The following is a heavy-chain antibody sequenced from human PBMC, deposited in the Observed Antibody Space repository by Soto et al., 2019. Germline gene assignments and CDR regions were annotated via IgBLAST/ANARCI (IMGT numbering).Heavy chain of an antibody. J-gene: IGHJ4*02. Sequence: GGSLRLSCVASGLTFGSRAMTWVRQAPGEGLQWVSTITDTGGDAKYADSVRGRFVISRDNSKKTLYLQMTSLTAEDLAMYYCARGSTDSYPGSRIFDFWGRGTLVTVSS. D-gene: IGHD3-10*01. V-gene: IGHV3-23*01. CDR1: GLTFGSRA. CDR3: ARGSTDSYPGSRIFDF. CDR2: ITDTGGDA.